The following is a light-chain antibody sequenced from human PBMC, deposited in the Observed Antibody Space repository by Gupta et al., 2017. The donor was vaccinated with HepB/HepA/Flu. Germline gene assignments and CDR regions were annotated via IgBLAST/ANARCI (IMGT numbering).Light chain of an antibody. CDR2: TLT. Sequence: DIVMTKPQLSLPVTPGEPASFPCRASQSLLNSDDGTTFLAWYLQKLEQSPHLLIYTLTSRSCGVPGWVSGSGSGTDVTLKISVEEAEVVGVYYILQRQECPFTFGQGTKLEI. V-gene: IGKV2-40*01. CDR3: LQRQECPFT. CDR1: QSLLNSDDGTTF. J-gene: IGKJ2*01.